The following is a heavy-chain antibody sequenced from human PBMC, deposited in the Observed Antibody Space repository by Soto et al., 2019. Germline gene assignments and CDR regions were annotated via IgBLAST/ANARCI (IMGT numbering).Heavy chain of an antibody. D-gene: IGHD3-3*01. CDR1: GYTFADFY. CDR3: ATSTYDDFWSGDF. J-gene: IGHJ4*02. CDR2: MNPNTGGA. V-gene: IGHV1-2*02. Sequence: QVQLVQSGAELKKPGASVKVSCKASGYTFADFYIHWVRQAPGQGFEWMGWMNPNTGGASYAQKFLGRVAMTRDTSISTAYMELTRLSSNDTAVYFCATSTYDDFWSGDFWGQGTLVTVSS.